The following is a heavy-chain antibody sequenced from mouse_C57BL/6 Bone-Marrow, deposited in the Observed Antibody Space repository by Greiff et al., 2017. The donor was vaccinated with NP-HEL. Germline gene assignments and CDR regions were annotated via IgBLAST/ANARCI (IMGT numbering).Heavy chain of an antibody. Sequence: EVKLVESGGGLVKPGGSLKLSCAASGFTFSSYAMSWVRQTPEKRLEWVATISDGGSYTYYPDNVKGRFTISRDNAKNNLYLQMSHLKSEDTAIYYCAREERPGGQGTLVTVSA. CDR2: ISDGGSYT. V-gene: IGHV5-4*01. CDR3: AREERP. CDR1: GFTFSSYA. J-gene: IGHJ3*01.